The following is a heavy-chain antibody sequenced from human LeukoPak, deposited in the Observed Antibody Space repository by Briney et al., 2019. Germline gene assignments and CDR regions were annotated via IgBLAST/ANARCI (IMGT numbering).Heavy chain of an antibody. D-gene: IGHD6-19*01. V-gene: IGHV3-66*01. Sequence: PGGSLRLSCAASGFTVSSNYMSWVRQAPGQGLEWVSVIYSGGSTYYADSVKGRFTISRDNSKNTLYLQMNSLRAEDTAVYYCAREASGWRPRGYYFDYWGQGTLVTVSS. CDR2: IYSGGST. CDR3: AREASGWRPRGYYFDY. CDR1: GFTVSSNY. J-gene: IGHJ4*02.